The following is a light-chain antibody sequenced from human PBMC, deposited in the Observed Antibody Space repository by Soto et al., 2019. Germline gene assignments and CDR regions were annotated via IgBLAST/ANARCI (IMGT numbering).Light chain of an antibody. CDR3: QQRHMWPIT. CDR1: QSFRGL. J-gene: IGKJ5*01. CDR2: DAY. V-gene: IGKV3-11*01. Sequence: EVVLTQSPVTLSLSPGERATLSCRASQSFRGLLAWYQQKPGQAHSLLIYDAYNRATGIPPRFSGSGSGTDFTLTISSLEPEDSAVYYCQQRHMWPITFGQGTRLEIK.